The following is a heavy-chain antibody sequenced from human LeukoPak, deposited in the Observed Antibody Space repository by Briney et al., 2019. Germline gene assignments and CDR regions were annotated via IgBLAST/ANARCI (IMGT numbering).Heavy chain of an antibody. V-gene: IGHV3-21*04. CDR2: ISSSSDDI. CDR1: GFTFSSYW. D-gene: IGHD5/OR15-5a*01. J-gene: IGHJ4*02. CDR3: ASLYRDY. Sequence: GGSLRLSCAASGFTFSSYWMYWVRQAPGKGLEWVSSISSSSDDIYYADSVKGRFTISRDNAKNSLFLQVNSLRAEDTAVYYCASLYRDYWGQGTLVTVSS.